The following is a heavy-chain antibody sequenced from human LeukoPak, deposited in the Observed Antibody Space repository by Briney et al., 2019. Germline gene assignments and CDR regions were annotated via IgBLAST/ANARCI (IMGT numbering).Heavy chain of an antibody. J-gene: IGHJ4*02. V-gene: IGHV3-74*01. D-gene: IGHD2-8*02. CDR1: GFTFSSYW. Sequence: PGGTLRLSCAASGFTFSSYWMHWIRQDAGKGLVWVARIRSDGRTTTYADSVKGRFTISRDNAKNTLYLQMNSLSVEDTAIYYCARIATGGPLDWGQGPLVIVSS. CDR2: IRSDGRTT. CDR3: ARIATGGPLD.